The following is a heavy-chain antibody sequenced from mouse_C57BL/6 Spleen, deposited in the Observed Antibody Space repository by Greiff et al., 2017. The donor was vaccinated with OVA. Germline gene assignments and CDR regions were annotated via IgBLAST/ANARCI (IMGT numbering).Heavy chain of an antibody. D-gene: IGHD2-14*01. V-gene: IGHV3-6*01. J-gene: IGHJ4*01. CDR2: ISYDGSN. Sequence: EVKLQESGPGLVKPSQSLSLTCSVTGYSITSGYYWNWIRQFPGNKLEWMGYISYDGSNNYNPSLKNRISITRDTSKNQFFLKLNSVTTEDTATYYCARGGYRVPMDYWGQGTSVTVSS. CDR1: GYSITSGYY. CDR3: ARGGYRVPMDY.